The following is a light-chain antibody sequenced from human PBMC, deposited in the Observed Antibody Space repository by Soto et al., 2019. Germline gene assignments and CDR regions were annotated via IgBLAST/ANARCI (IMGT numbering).Light chain of an antibody. V-gene: IGLV1-44*01. CDR3: AARDGSLTGYV. Sequence: QSVLTQPPSASGTPGQKVTISCSGSRSNIGSNTVNWYQQVPGTAPKLLISSNNQRPSGVPARFSGSKSGTSASLAISGLQSDDEADYYCAARDGSLTGYVFGTGTKVTVL. J-gene: IGLJ1*01. CDR1: RSNIGSNT. CDR2: SNN.